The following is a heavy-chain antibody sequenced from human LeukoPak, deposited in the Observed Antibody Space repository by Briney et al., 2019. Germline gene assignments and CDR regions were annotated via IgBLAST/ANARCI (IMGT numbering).Heavy chain of an antibody. D-gene: IGHD3-9*01. V-gene: IGHV3-11*06. CDR2: ISSSSSYT. J-gene: IGHJ5*02. CDR3: ARSTYDILTGYSDWFDP. Sequence: GGSLRLSCAASGFTFSDDYISWIRQAPGKGLEWVSYISSSSSYTNYADSVKGRFTISRDNAKNSLYLQMNSLRAEDTAVYYCARSTYDILTGYSDWFDPWGQGTLVTVSS. CDR1: GFTFSDDY.